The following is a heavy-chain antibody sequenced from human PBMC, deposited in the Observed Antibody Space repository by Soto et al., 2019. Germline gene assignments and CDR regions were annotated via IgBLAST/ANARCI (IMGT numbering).Heavy chain of an antibody. Sequence: QVQLQESGPGLVKPSQTLSLTCTVSGGSISSGDYYWSWIRQPPGKGLEWIGYIYYSGSTYYNPSLKSRVNISVDTSKNQFSLKLSSVTAADTAVYYCARVVVITFGGVIANNWFDPWGQGTLVTVSS. CDR1: GGSISSGDYY. J-gene: IGHJ5*02. D-gene: IGHD3-16*02. CDR3: ARVVVITFGGVIANNWFDP. V-gene: IGHV4-30-4*01. CDR2: IYYSGST.